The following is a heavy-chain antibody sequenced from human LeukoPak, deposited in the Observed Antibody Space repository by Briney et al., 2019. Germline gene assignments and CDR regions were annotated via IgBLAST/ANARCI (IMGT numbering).Heavy chain of an antibody. CDR1: GYTFTGYY. V-gene: IGHV1-2*02. CDR2: INPNSGGT. J-gene: IGHJ5*02. CDR3: AGAVGIAAAGDNNWFDP. D-gene: IGHD6-13*01. Sequence: ASVKVSCKASGYTFTGYYMHWVRQAPGQGLEWMGWINPNSGGTNYAQKFQGRVTMTRDTSISTAYMELSRLRSDDTAVYYCAGAVGIAAAGDNNWFDPWGQGTLVTVSS.